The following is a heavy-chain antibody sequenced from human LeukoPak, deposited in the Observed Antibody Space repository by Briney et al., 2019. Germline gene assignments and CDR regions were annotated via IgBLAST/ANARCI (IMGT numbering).Heavy chain of an antibody. V-gene: IGHV1-3*01. CDR1: GYTFSGYA. Sequence: APVKVSCKASGYTFSGYAIHWVRQAPGQRFEWMGWINAGNGHTKYSQNFQGRVTITRDSSANIVYMDVSSLTSEDTAVYYCARGIWSATRVDYYLDNWGRGTLVTASS. D-gene: IGHD5-24*01. CDR3: ARGIWSATRVDYYLDN. CDR2: INAGNGHT. J-gene: IGHJ4*02.